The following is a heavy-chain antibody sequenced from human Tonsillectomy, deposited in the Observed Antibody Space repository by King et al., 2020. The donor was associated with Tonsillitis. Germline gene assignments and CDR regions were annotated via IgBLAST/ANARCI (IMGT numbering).Heavy chain of an antibody. CDR2: ISGSGGTT. Sequence: VQSGGSLRLSCAASGFTFSSSAMAWVRQAPGTGLEWVSGISGSGGTTYYADSVKGRFTISRDDSKNTLYLQMNILGAEDTALYYCAKVVSTAMVYYFDYWGQGTLVAVSS. CDR1: GFTFSSSA. V-gene: IGHV3-23*01. CDR3: AKVVSTAMVYYFDY. J-gene: IGHJ4*02. D-gene: IGHD5-18*01.